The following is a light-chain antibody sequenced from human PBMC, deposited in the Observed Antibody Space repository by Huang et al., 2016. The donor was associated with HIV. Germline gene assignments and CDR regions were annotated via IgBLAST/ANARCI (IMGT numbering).Light chain of an antibody. CDR1: QAISNS. J-gene: IGKJ4*01. V-gene: IGKV1-NL1*01. CDR2: AAA. CDR3: QQYFTTPLA. Sequence: IQMTQSPSSLSASVGDRVTITCRASQAISNSLVWYQHKPGKAPKLLLFAAARLDSGVPSMFRGSGSGTDYTLTISSLQPEDFATYYCQQYFTTPLAFGGGTKVEIK.